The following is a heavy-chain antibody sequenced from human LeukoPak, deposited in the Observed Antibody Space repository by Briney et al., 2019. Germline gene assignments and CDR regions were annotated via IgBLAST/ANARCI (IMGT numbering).Heavy chain of an antibody. V-gene: IGHV3-74*01. CDR1: GFVFRNYY. D-gene: IGHD3-10*01. CDR2: INADGGIT. Sequence: GGSLTLSCTVSGFVFRNYYMHWVRQAPGKGLVWVSHINADGGITSHADSVKGRFTISRDNAKSTLYLQMNSLRPEDTAVYYCARGGVPASQDSWGQGTLVTVSS. CDR3: ARGGVPASQDS. J-gene: IGHJ5*02.